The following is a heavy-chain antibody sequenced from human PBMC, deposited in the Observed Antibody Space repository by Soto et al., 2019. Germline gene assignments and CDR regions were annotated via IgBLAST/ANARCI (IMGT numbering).Heavy chain of an antibody. CDR3: ARVWGGAFDF. CDR1: GGSISSGGYS. Sequence: SETLSLTCAVSGGSISSGGYSWSWVRQPPGKGLEWIGEIYHSGSTNYNPSLKSRVTISVDTSKNQFSLKLSSVTAADTAVYYCARVWGGAFDFWGQGTMVTVSS. D-gene: IGHD3-10*01. CDR2: IYHSGST. V-gene: IGHV4-4*02. J-gene: IGHJ3*01.